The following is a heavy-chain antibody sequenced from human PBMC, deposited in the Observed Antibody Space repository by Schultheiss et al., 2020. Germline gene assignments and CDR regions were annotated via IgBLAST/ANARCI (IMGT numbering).Heavy chain of an antibody. CDR2: IDWDDDK. D-gene: IGHD3-3*01. J-gene: IGHJ6*03. Sequence: SCPTLVKPTQTLTLTCTFSGFSLSTSGMCVSWIRQPPGKGLEWLALIDWDDDKYYSTSLKTRLTISKDTSKNQVVLTMTNMDPVDTATYYCARIPGSPSGRMPHYYYMDVWGKGTTVTVSS. V-gene: IGHV2-70*01. CDR1: GFSLSTSGMC. CDR3: ARIPGSPSGRMPHYYYMDV.